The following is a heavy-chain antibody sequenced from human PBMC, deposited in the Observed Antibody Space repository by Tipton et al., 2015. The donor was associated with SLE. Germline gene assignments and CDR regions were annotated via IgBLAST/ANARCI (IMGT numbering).Heavy chain of an antibody. D-gene: IGHD7-27*01. CDR1: GGSISSSSYY. J-gene: IGHJ4*02. CDR2: IYYSGST. Sequence: TLSLTCTVSGGSISSSSYYWGWIRQPPGKGLEWIGRIYYSGSTYYNPSLKSRVTISLHTSKNQFSLKLSSVTAADTAVYYCARLRTGDTRGVADYWGQGTLVTVSS. V-gene: IGHV4-39*07. CDR3: ARLRTGDTRGVADY.